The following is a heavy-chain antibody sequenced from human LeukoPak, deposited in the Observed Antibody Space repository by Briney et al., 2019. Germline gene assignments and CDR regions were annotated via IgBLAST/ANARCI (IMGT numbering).Heavy chain of an antibody. J-gene: IGHJ4*02. CDR1: GFSFSDYY. CDR2: ISSSGTYT. D-gene: IGHD1-26*01. Sequence: GGSLRLSCAASGFSFSDYYMTWIRQAPGKGLEWVSYISSSGTYTNYADSVKGRFTISRDNAKNSLYLQMNSLSDEDTAVYSCAKIAGTYSPDYWGQGTLVTVSS. CDR3: AKIAGTYSPDY. V-gene: IGHV3-11*06.